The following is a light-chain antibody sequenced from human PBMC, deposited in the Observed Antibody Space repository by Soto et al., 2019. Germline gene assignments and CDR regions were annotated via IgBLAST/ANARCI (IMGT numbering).Light chain of an antibody. Sequence: EIVLTQSPATLSFSPGERATLSCRASQSVSRFLVWYQQKPGQPPRLLIYDASNRATGVPARFSGSGSGTDFTLTISSLEPEDFAAYYCQQRSTWPPTLGQGTRLEIK. CDR3: QQRSTWPPT. V-gene: IGKV3-11*01. J-gene: IGKJ5*01. CDR2: DAS. CDR1: QSVSRF.